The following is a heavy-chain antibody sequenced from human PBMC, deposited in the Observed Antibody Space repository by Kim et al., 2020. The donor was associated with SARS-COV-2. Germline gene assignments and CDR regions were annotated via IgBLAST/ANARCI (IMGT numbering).Heavy chain of an antibody. Sequence: SETLSLTCTVSGGSISSGGYYWSWIRQHPGKGLEWIGYIYYSGSTYYNPSLKSRVTISVDTSKNQFSLKLSSVTAADTAVYYCARLEGITIFGVVIIGWFDPWGQGTLVTVSS. J-gene: IGHJ5*02. V-gene: IGHV4-31*03. CDR1: GGSISSGGYY. CDR3: ARLEGITIFGVVIIGWFDP. D-gene: IGHD3-3*01. CDR2: IYYSGST.